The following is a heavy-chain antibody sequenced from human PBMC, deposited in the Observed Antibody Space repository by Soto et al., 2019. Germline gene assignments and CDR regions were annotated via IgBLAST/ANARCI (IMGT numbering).Heavy chain of an antibody. J-gene: IGHJ6*02. Sequence: EVQLLESGGGLVQPGGSLRLSCAASGFTLSSYSMNWVRQAPGKGLEWVSHISSNSGTIYYADSVKGRFTTSRDNAKNSRDLQMNSLRDEDTGVYYWAKTSLSVYYYGMAVWGQGTTVTVSS. CDR2: ISSNSGTI. CDR1: GFTLSSYS. CDR3: AKTSLSVYYYGMAV. V-gene: IGHV3-48*02.